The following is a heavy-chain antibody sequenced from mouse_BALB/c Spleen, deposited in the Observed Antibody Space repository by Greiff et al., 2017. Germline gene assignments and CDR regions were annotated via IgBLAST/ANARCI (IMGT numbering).Heavy chain of an antibody. V-gene: IGHV1-87*01. CDR3: ARRKSEYAMDY. CDR1: GYTFTSYW. D-gene: IGHD1-3*01. CDR2: IYPGDGDT. Sequence: QVQLQQSGAELARPGASVKLSCKASGYTFTSYWMQWVKQRPGQGLEWIGAIYPGDGDTRYTQKFKGKATLTADKSSSTAYMQLSSLASEDSAVYYCARRKSEYAMDYWGQGTSVTVSS. J-gene: IGHJ4*01.